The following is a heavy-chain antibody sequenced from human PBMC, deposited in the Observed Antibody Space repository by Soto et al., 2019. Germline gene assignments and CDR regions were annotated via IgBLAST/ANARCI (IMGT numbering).Heavy chain of an antibody. D-gene: IGHD6-19*01. V-gene: IGHV3-30*18. Sequence: GGSLRLSCAASGFTFSSYGMHWVRQAPGKGLEWVAVISYDGSNKYYADSVKGRFTISRDNSKNTLYLQMNSLRAEDTAVYYCAKSGIAVAGTVYYFDYWGQGTLVTVSS. J-gene: IGHJ4*02. CDR2: ISYDGSNK. CDR1: GFTFSSYG. CDR3: AKSGIAVAGTVYYFDY.